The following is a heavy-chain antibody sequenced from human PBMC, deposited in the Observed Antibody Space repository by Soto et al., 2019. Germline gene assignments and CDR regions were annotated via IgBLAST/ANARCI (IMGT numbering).Heavy chain of an antibody. J-gene: IGHJ6*03. Sequence: EVQLVESGGGLVKPGESLRLSCAASGFTFYSFSMNWVRQAAGRGPESVSSIDTTSNYIYYADSVRGRFTISRDNAKDSLYLQMYSLRAEDTAVYYCVRDIGQYFRSGYLDVWGRGTTVTVSS. V-gene: IGHV3-21*01. CDR3: VRDIGQYFRSGYLDV. CDR2: IDTTSNYI. D-gene: IGHD3-9*01. CDR1: GFTFYSFS.